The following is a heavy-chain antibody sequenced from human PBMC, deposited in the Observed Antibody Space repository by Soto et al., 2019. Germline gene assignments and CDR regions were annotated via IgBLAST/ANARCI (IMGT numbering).Heavy chain of an antibody. J-gene: IGHJ5*02. CDR2: IHGSGNT. Sequence: PSETLSLTCTVFGGSVSIGDYLWSWIRQRPGKGLEWIGYIHGSGNTYYNPSLKSRVTISLDTSKNQFSLKVTSMTAADTAVYFCARARGGDSGDYASLFDRWGQGNLVTVSS. CDR3: ARARGGDSGDYASLFDR. V-gene: IGHV4-30-4*01. CDR1: GGSVSIGDYL. D-gene: IGHD4-17*01.